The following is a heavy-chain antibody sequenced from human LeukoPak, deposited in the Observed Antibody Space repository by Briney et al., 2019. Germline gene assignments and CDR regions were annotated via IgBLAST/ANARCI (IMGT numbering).Heavy chain of an antibody. Sequence: SSETLSLTCTVSGGSISSYYWTWIRQPPGKGLEWIGHLYFSRSTNYNPSLKSRVTISVDTSKNQFSLKLSSETAADTAVYYCARDDETGYVGNAFDSWGQGTMVTVSS. CDR2: LYFSRST. CDR3: ARDDETGYVGNAFDS. D-gene: IGHD5-12*01. J-gene: IGHJ3*02. V-gene: IGHV4-59*12. CDR1: GGSISSYY.